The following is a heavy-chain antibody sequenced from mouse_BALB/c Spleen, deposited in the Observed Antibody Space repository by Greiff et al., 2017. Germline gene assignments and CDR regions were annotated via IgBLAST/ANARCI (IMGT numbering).Heavy chain of an antibody. J-gene: IGHJ4*01. D-gene: IGHD4-1*01. CDR1: GFTFSDYY. V-gene: IGHV5-4*02. CDR2: ISDGGSYT. CDR3: ARAGTPYYYAMDY. Sequence: EVKVVESGGGLVKPGGSLKLSCAASGFTFSDYYMYWVRQTPEKRLEWVATISDGGSYTYYPDSVKGRFTISRDNAKNNLYLQMSSLKSEDTAMYYCARAGTPYYYAMDYWGQGTSVTVSS.